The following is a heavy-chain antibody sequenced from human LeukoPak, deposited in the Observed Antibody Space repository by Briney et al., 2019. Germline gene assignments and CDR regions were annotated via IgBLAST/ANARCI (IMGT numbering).Heavy chain of an antibody. CDR2: IYTSGST. CDR1: GGSISAYH. D-gene: IGHD1-7*01. J-gene: IGHJ5*02. V-gene: IGHV4-4*07. CDR3: AGGGANYMNYGWFDP. Sequence: PSETLSLTCRVSGGSISAYHWAWILQPAGKGLEWIGRIYTSGSTDYNPSLKSRVTISVDTSKDQFSLQLASLTAADTAVYYCAGGGANYMNYGWFDPWGQGTLVTVSS.